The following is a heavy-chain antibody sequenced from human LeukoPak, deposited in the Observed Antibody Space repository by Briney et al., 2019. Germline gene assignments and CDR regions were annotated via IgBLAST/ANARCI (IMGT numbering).Heavy chain of an antibody. J-gene: IGHJ4*02. V-gene: IGHV4-39*01. Sequence: SETLSLTCTVSGGSISSSDYYWGWIRQPPGKGLEWIVSIYYSGSTYYNASLQSRVTISIDMSKNEFSLRLNSVTAADTAMYYCAKSGGYGLIDYWGQGTLVTVSS. CDR3: AKSGGYGLIDY. CDR1: GGSISSSDYY. CDR2: IYYSGST. D-gene: IGHD1-26*01.